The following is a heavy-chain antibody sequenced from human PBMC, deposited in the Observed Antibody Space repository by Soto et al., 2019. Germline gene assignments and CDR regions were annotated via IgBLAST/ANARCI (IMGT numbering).Heavy chain of an antibody. CDR1: GFTFSSYG. CDR3: AARTLDCMGIVVEDFDL. V-gene: IGHV3-30*03. CDR2: ISYDGSNK. Sequence: QVQLVESGGGVVQPGRSLRLSCAASGFTFSSYGMHWVRQAPGKGLEWVAVISYDGSNKYYADSVKGRFTISRDNSKNTLYLQMNSLRAEDTAVYYCAARTLDCMGIVVEDFDLWGRGTLVTVSS. J-gene: IGHJ2*01. D-gene: IGHD3-22*01.